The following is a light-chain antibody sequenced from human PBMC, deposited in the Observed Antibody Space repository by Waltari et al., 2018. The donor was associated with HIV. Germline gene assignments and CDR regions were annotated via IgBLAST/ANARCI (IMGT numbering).Light chain of an antibody. CDR1: DSIGNN. CDR2: GAS. J-gene: IGKJ1*01. Sequence: VMTQSPATLSVSPGGSATISCRTSDSIGNNLIWYQQRPGQAPRVLIYGASTRAPGIPGSITGSGSGTEFTLTINNLQPEDTAVYYCHQHNYSPRSFGQGTMVDLK. CDR3: HQHNYSPRS. V-gene: IGKV3-15*01.